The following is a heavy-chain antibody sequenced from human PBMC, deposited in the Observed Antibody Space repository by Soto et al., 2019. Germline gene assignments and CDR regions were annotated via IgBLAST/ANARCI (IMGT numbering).Heavy chain of an antibody. V-gene: IGHV3-49*03. J-gene: IGHJ3*02. D-gene: IGHD3-16*01. CDR2: IRKKASGGTA. CDR1: GFTFGDYS. CDR3: TRDLLGVRALDI. Sequence: EVQLVESGGGLVQPGRSLRLSCTASGFTFGDYSVSWLRQAPGKGLEWLSFIRKKASGGTAEYDASVRGRFILSRDDSNSIAYLQMNSLKTDDTAVYYCTRDLLGVRALDIWGQGTMVTVSS.